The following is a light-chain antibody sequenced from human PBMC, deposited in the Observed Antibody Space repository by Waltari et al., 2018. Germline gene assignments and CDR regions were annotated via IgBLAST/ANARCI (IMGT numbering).Light chain of an antibody. CDR3: LQYYSIPYT. J-gene: IGKJ2*01. V-gene: IGKV4-1*01. CDR1: QSVFYSSYNKND. Sequence: DIVMTQSPDSLSVSLGARATINCKSSQSVFYSSYNKNDLAWYQQKPGQPPKLLIYWASTRESGVPDRFSGSGSGTDFTLTISSLQAEDVAVYYCLQYYSIPYTFGQGTKVEIK. CDR2: WAS.